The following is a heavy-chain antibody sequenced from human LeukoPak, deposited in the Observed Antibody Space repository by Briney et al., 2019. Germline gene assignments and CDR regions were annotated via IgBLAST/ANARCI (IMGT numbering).Heavy chain of an antibody. D-gene: IGHD4-11*01. V-gene: IGHV3-21*01. CDR2: ISSSSSYI. CDR1: GFTFSSYS. Sequence: GGSLRLSCAASGFTFSSYSMNWVRQAPGKGVEWVSSISSSSSYIYYADSVKGRFTISRDNAKNSLYLQMNSLRVEDTAVYYCARGYSNYGYAFDIWGQGTMVTVSS. J-gene: IGHJ3*02. CDR3: ARGYSNYGYAFDI.